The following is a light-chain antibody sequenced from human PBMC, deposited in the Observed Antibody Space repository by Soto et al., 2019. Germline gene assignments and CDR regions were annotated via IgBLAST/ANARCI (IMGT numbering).Light chain of an antibody. CDR1: QGISSY. CDR3: HQYYSFPRT. CDR2: AAS. Sequence: VIWMTQSPSLLSASTGDRVTISCRMGQGISSYLAWYQQKPGKAPELLIYAASALLSGVPSRFKGRESGTDFPPTISRLQTQDFANYHRHQYYSFPRTFVQGTKVEIK. V-gene: IGKV1D-8*03. J-gene: IGKJ1*01.